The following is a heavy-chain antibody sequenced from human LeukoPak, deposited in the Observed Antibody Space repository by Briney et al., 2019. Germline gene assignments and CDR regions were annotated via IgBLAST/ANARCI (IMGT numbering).Heavy chain of an antibody. V-gene: IGHV1-18*01. D-gene: IGHD4-17*01. CDR1: GYTFTSYG. J-gene: IGHJ4*02. CDR2: ISAYNGNT. CDR3: AKSHGDYGLLDY. Sequence: GASVKVSCKASGYTFTSYGISWVRQAPGQGLGWMGWISAYNGNTNSAQKLQGRVTMTTDTSTSTGYMELRSLRSEDTALYYCAKSHGDYGLLDYWGQGTLVTVSS.